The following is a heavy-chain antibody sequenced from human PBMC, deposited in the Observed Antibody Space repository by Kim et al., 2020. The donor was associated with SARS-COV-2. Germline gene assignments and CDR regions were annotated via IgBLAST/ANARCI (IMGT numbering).Heavy chain of an antibody. D-gene: IGHD3-10*01. CDR1: GYTFTSYG. V-gene: IGHV1-18*01. CDR3: AGPGMRSGSYYNYYYYGMDV. J-gene: IGHJ6*02. CDR2: ISAYNGNT. Sequence: ASVKVSCKASGYTFTSYGISWVRQAPGQGLEWMGWISAYNGNTNYAQKLQGRVTMTTDTSTSTAYMELRSLRSDDTAVYYCAGPGMRSGSYYNYYYYGMDVWGQGTTVTVSS.